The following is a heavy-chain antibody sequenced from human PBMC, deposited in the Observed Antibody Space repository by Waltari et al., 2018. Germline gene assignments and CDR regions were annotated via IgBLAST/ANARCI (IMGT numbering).Heavy chain of an antibody. V-gene: IGHV3-21*01. Sequence: EVQLVESGGGLVKPGGSLRLSCAASGFTFSAYNMNWVRQAPGKGLEWVSSISSRSTYIYYADAVKGRFTIARDNAKNSLYLQMSSLRAEDTAIYYCATIEYGMDVWGQGTTVTVSS. CDR2: ISSRSTYI. J-gene: IGHJ6*02. CDR1: GFTFSAYN. D-gene: IGHD1-26*01. CDR3: ATIEYGMDV.